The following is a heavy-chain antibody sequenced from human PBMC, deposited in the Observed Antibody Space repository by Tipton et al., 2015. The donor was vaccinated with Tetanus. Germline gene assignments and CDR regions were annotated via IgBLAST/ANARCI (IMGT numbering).Heavy chain of an antibody. V-gene: IGHV4-39*01. D-gene: IGHD6-19*01. CDR3: ASPIKQWLVPLDL. J-gene: IGHJ5*02. CDR1: GVSISSSTYF. Sequence: TLSLTCAVSGVSISSSTYFWGWIRQPPGKGLEWIGHIFYTGSRHYSPSFESRVTISVDTSKNQFSLNLTSVTAADTAVYYCASPIKQWLVPLDLWGQGILVTVSS. CDR2: IFYTGSR.